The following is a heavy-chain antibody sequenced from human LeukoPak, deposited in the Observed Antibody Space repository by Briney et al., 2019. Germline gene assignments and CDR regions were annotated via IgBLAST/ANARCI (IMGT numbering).Heavy chain of an antibody. CDR3: AREVRARDDKFYYYMDV. D-gene: IGHD3-10*01. CDR2: IYTSGST. J-gene: IGHJ6*03. Sequence: SETLSLTCTVSGDSISNYYWSWIRQPPGKGLEWIGYIYTSGSTNYNPSLKSRVTISVDTSKNQFSLKLSSVTAADTAVYYCAREVRARDDKFYYYMDVWGKGTTVTVSS. CDR1: GDSISNYY. V-gene: IGHV4-59*01.